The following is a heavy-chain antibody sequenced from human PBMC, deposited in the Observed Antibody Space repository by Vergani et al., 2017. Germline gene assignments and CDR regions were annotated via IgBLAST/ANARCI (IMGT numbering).Heavy chain of an antibody. CDR1: GFTFSSYG. Sequence: QVQLVESGGGVVQPGRSLRLSCAASGFTFSSYGMHWVRQAPGKGLEWVAVISYDGSNKYYADSVKGRFTISRDNAKKSLYLQMNSLRGEDTAVYYCARGNSLGSYWGQGTLVTVSS. CDR2: ISYDGSNK. V-gene: IGHV3-30*03. CDR3: ARGNSLGSY. D-gene: IGHD1-7*01. J-gene: IGHJ4*02.